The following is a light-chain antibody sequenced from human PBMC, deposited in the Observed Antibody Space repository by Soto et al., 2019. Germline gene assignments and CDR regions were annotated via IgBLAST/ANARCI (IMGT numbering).Light chain of an antibody. V-gene: IGLV4-69*01. CDR3: QTWGTGSVV. CDR1: SGHSSYA. Sequence: QLVLTQSPSASASRGASVKLTCTLSSGHSSYAIAWHQQQPEKGPRYLMKLNSDGSHSKGDGIPDRFSGSSSGAERYLTISSLQSEDEADYYCQTWGTGSVVFGGGTKVTVL. J-gene: IGLJ2*01. CDR2: LNSDGSH.